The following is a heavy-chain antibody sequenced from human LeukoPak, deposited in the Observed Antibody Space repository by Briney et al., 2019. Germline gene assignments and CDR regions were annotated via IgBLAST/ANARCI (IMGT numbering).Heavy chain of an antibody. V-gene: IGHV3-74*01. CDR1: GFSFSGHW. D-gene: IGHD6-6*01. CDR2: ISPTGSTT. J-gene: IGHJ4*02. CDR3: ARGPNSNWSGLDF. Sequence: GGSLRLSCTASGFSFSGHWMHWARQLPGEGLVWVSRISPTGSTTSYADSVKGRFTVSRDNAKNTLYLQVNNLRAEDTAVYYCARGPNSNWSGLDFWGQGTLLTVSS.